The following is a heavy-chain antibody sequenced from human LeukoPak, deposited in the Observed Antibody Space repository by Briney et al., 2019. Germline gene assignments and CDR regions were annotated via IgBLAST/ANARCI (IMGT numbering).Heavy chain of an antibody. Sequence: VSYISSRSRTISYAASVKGRFTISRDNAKNSLYLQMNSLRAEDTAVYYCARDLPTFPTGSFDYWGQGTLVTVS. V-gene: IGHV3-48*01. CDR2: ISSRSRTI. CDR3: ARDLPTFPTGSFDY. J-gene: IGHJ4*02.